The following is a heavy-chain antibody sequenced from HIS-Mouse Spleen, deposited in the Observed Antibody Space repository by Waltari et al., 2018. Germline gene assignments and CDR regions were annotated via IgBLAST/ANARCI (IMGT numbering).Heavy chain of an antibody. CDR1: GSTVSRKS. CDR3: AGGVGSSWYYFDY. V-gene: IGHV3-53*01. Sequence: EVQLVESGGGLIQPGGSLRLSGAASGSTVSRKSMSWVRQAPGKGLEWVSFIYSGGSTYYADSVKGRFTISRDNSKNTLYLQMNSLRAEDTAVYYCAGGVGSSWYYFDYWGQGTLVTVSS. D-gene: IGHD6-13*01. J-gene: IGHJ4*02. CDR2: IYSGGST.